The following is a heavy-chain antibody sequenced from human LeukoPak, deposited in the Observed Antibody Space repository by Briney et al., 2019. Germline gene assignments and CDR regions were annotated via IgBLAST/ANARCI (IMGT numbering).Heavy chain of an antibody. CDR3: ARGLNSSSGGARWFDP. Sequence: PSETLSLTCAVYGGSFSGYYWSWIRQPPGKGLEWIGEINHGGSTNYNPSLKSRVTISVDTSKNQFSLKPSSVTAADTAVYYCARGLNSSSGGARWFDPWGQGTLVTVSS. D-gene: IGHD6-13*01. V-gene: IGHV4-34*01. CDR2: INHGGST. J-gene: IGHJ5*02. CDR1: GGSFSGYY.